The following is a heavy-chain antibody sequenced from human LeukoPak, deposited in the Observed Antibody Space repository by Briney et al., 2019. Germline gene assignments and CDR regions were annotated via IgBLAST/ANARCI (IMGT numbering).Heavy chain of an antibody. D-gene: IGHD3-22*01. Sequence: SETLSLTCTVSGGSISSGDYYWSWIRQPPGKGLEWIGYIYYSGSTYYNPSLKSRVTISVDTSKNQFSLKLSSVTAADTAVYYCASNRVYYDSSGYYFDAFDTWGQGTMVTVSS. CDR3: ASNRVYYDSSGYYFDAFDT. CDR2: IYYSGST. V-gene: IGHV4-30-4*01. J-gene: IGHJ3*02. CDR1: GGSISSGDYY.